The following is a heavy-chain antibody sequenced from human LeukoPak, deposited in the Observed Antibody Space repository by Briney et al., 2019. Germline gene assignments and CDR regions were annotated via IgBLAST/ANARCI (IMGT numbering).Heavy chain of an antibody. CDR2: ISYDGSNK. CDR3: AKDRYSSGLYFDY. V-gene: IGHV3-30*18. CDR1: GFTLSSYG. D-gene: IGHD6-19*01. J-gene: IGHJ4*02. Sequence: PGRSLRLSCAASGFTLSSYGMHWVRQAPGKGLEWVAVISYDGSNKYYADSVKGRFTISRDNSKNTLYLQMNSLRAEDTAVYYCAKDRYSSGLYFDYWGQGTLVTVSS.